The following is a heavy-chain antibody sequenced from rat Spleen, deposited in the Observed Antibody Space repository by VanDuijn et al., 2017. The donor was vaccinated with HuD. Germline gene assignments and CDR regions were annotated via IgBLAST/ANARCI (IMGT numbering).Heavy chain of an antibody. CDR1: GFTFSNYG. CDR2: ITNTGGST. Sequence: EVQLVESGGGLVQPGRSLKLSCAASGFTFSNYGMAWVRQTPTKGLEWVASITNTGGSTYYPDSVKGRFTISRDNAKSTLYLQMNSLRSEDTATYYCTRDRGAYWGQGTLVTVSS. CDR3: TRDRGAY. J-gene: IGHJ3*01. V-gene: IGHV5-27*01.